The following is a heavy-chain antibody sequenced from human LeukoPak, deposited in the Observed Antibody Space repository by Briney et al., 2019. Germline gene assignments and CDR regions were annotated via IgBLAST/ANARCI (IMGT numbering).Heavy chain of an antibody. D-gene: IGHD5-12*01. CDR3: ARERDIRDAFDF. CDR1: GYTFTSYT. CDR2: ISVGNGDS. Sequence: ASVKVSCKASGYTFTSYTIHWVRQAPGQSLEWMGWISVGNGDSKCSQEFQGRVTLTRDTSATTAYLEVSSLRPEDMAVYYCARERDIRDAFDFWGQGTMVTVSS. V-gene: IGHV1-3*03. J-gene: IGHJ3*01.